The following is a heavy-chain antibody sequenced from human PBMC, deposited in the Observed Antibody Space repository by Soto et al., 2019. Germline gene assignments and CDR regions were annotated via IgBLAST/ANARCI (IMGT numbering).Heavy chain of an antibody. J-gene: IGHJ4*02. CDR1: GCSISSGGYY. CDR2: IYYSGST. CDR3: ARWPQLEPRFDY. Sequence: SETLSLTCTLSGCSISSGGYYWSWIRQHPGKGLEWIGYIYYSGSTYYNPSLKSRVTISVDTSKNQFSLKLSSVTAADTAVYYCARWPQLEPRFDYWGQGTLVTVS. D-gene: IGHD1-1*01. V-gene: IGHV4-31*03.